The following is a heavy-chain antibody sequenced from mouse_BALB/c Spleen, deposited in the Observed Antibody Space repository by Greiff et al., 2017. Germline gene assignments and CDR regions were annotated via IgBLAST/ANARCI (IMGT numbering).Heavy chain of an antibody. Sequence: VQLKQSGPELVKPGASVKMSCKASGYTFTSYVMHWVKQKPGQGLEWIGYINPYNDGTKYNEKFKGKATLTSDKSSSTAYMELSSLTSEDSAVYYCARGGSREKFDYWGQGTTLTVSS. CDR2: INPYNDGT. D-gene: IGHD1-1*01. CDR1: GYTFTSYV. V-gene: IGHV1-14*01. J-gene: IGHJ2*01. CDR3: ARGGSREKFDY.